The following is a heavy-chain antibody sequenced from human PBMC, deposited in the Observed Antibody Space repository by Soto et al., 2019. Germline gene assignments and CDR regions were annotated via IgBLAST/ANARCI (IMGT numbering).Heavy chain of an antibody. CDR2: ISSSSAYI. V-gene: IGHV3-21*01. Sequence: PGGSLRLSCAASGFTLHTYTMNWVRQAPGKGLEWVSSISSSSAYIYYADSVKGRFTISRDNAKDSLFLQMNGLRAEDTAVYYCARDRKLGPGPNYYYYSMDVWGQGTTVTVSS. CDR1: GFTLHTYT. J-gene: IGHJ6*02. CDR3: ARDRKLGPGPNYYYYSMDV.